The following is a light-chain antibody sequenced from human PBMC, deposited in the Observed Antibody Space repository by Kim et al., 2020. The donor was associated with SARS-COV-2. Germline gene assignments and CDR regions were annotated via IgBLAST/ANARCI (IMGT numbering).Light chain of an antibody. CDR1: QSISSH. V-gene: IGKV1-5*03. CDR3: QQYDNSPCK. J-gene: IGKJ1*01. Sequence: DIQLPPSPSPLSASVGYIVTITCRASQSISSHLAWYQQKPGRAPKLLIYKASTLESGVPSRFSGSGSGTEFTLSISSLQPDDFATFYCQQYDNSPCKLGRGTKVDIK. CDR2: KAS.